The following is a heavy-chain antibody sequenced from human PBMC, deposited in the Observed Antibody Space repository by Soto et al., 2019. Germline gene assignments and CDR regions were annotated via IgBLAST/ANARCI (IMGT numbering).Heavy chain of an antibody. CDR1: GGSISSGGYS. CDR2: IYHSGST. V-gene: IGHV4-30-2*01. J-gene: IGHJ3*02. CDR3: ACTMVRGVMGAFDI. Sequence: NPSETLSLTCAVPGGSISSGGYSWSWIRQPPGKGLEWIGYIYHSGSTYYNPSLKSRVTISVDRSKNQFSLKLSSVTAADTAVYYCACTMVRGVMGAFDIWGQGTMVTVSS. D-gene: IGHD3-10*01.